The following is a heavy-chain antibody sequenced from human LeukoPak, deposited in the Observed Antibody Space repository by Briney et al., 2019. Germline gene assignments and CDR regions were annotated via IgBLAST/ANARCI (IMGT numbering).Heavy chain of an antibody. CDR3: ARAKLLLHPHAADY. J-gene: IGHJ4*02. D-gene: IGHD2-21*02. Sequence: GASVKVPCKASVYTFTSYGISWVRQAPGQGLEWMGCISAYNGNTNYAQKLQGRVTMTPDTSTSTAYMELRSLRSDDTAVCYCARAKLLLHPHAADYWGQGTLVTVSS. CDR2: ISAYNGNT. CDR1: VYTFTSYG. V-gene: IGHV1-18*01.